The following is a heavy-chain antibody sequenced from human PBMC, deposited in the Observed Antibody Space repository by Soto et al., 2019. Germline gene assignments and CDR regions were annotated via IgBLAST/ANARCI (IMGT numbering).Heavy chain of an antibody. CDR1: GGTFSSYA. Sequence: QVQLVQSGAEVKKPGSSVKVSCKASGGTFSSYAISWVRQAPGQGIEWMGGIIPIFGTANYAQKFQGRVTITADESTSTAYMELSSLRSEDTSVYYCARDPNGAYSSNYYFDYWGQGTLVTVSS. V-gene: IGHV1-69*01. D-gene: IGHD6-13*01. J-gene: IGHJ4*02. CDR2: IIPIFGTA. CDR3: ARDPNGAYSSNYYFDY.